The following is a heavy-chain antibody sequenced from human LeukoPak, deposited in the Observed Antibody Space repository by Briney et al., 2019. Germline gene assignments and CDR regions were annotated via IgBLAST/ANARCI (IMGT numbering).Heavy chain of an antibody. J-gene: IGHJ5*02. Sequence: PSQTLSLTCTVSGGSISSGGYYWSWIRQPPGKGLEWIGYIYHSGSTYYNPSLKSRVTISVDTSKNQFSLKLSSVTAADTAVYYCARQRSSGSIINPWGQGTLVTVSS. D-gene: IGHD6-19*01. CDR2: IYHSGST. CDR1: GGSISSGGYY. V-gene: IGHV4-30-2*01. CDR3: ARQRSSGSIINP.